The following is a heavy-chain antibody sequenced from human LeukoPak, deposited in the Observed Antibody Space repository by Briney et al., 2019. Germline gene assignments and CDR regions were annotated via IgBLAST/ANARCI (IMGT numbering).Heavy chain of an antibody. J-gene: IGHJ5*02. V-gene: IGHV3-30*02. D-gene: IGHD3-10*01. CDR1: GFTFSSYG. CDR3: ATDLIHYYASGAKT. CDR2: TRYDGSNK. Sequence: GGSLRLSCAASGFTFSSYGMYWVRQAPGKGLEWVAFTRYDGSNKYYADSVKGRFTISRDNSKNTLYLKMNSLRAEDTAVYYCATDLIHYYASGAKTWGQGTLVTVSS.